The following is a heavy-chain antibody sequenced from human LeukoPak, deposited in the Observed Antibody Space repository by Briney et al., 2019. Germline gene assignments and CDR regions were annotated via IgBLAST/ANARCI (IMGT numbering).Heavy chain of an antibody. CDR3: AREYYYDSSGYFSFDY. J-gene: IGHJ4*02. D-gene: IGHD3-22*01. CDR2: IIPIFGTA. CDR1: GGTFSSYA. V-gene: IGHV1-69*06. Sequence: ASVKVSCKASGGTFSSYAISWVRQAPGQGLEWMGRIIPIFGTANYAQKFQGRVTITADKSTSTAYMELSSLRSEDTAVYYCAREYYYDSSGYFSFDYWGQGTLVTVSS.